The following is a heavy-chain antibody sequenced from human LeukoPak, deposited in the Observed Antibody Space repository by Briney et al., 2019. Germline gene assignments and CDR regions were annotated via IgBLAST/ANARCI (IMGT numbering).Heavy chain of an antibody. J-gene: IGHJ5*02. D-gene: IGHD6-13*01. Sequence: SVKVPCKASGGTFSSYAISWVRQAPGQGLEWMGGIIPIFGTANYAQKFQGRVTITTDESTSTAYMELSSLRSEDTAVYYCARGRSRQRNWFDPWGQGTLVTVSS. CDR3: ARGRSRQRNWFDP. CDR1: GGTFSSYA. V-gene: IGHV1-69*05. CDR2: IIPIFGTA.